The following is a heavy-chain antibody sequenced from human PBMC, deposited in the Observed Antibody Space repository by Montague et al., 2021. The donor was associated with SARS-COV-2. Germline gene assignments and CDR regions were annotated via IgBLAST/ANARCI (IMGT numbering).Heavy chain of an antibody. D-gene: IGHD3/OR15-3a*01. CDR3: ARLAYVWPVYAFFDF. CDR2: IYYSGGT. V-gene: IGHV4-59*08. J-gene: IGHJ4*02. CDR1: GDSISNYY. Sequence: SETLSLTCTVSGDSISNYYWSCFLRPPGKGLVWFVYIYYSGGTNXDPSLKSRVTISVDTTTNQFSLRLSSVTAADKAVYYCARLAYVWPVYAFFDFWGQGSLVIVSS.